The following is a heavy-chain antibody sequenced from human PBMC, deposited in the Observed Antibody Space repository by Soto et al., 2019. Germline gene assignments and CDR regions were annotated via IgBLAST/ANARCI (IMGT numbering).Heavy chain of an antibody. D-gene: IGHD3-10*01. CDR3: ARDWTGFGELFEAGWFDP. Sequence: SETLSLTCTVSGGSISSYYWSWIRQPPGKGLEWIGYIYYSGSTNYNPSLKSRVTISVDTSKNQFSLKLSSVTAADTAVYYCARDWTGFGELFEAGWFDPWGQGTLVTVSS. CDR1: GGSISSYY. J-gene: IGHJ5*02. CDR2: IYYSGST. V-gene: IGHV4-59*01.